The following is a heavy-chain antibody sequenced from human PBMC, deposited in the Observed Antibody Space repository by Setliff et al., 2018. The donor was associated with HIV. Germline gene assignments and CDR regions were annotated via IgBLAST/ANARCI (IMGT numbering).Heavy chain of an antibody. D-gene: IGHD3-16*01. J-gene: IGHJ3*02. CDR1: GFTFRNYG. CDR2: IRLDGSDK. V-gene: IGHV3-30*02. CDR3: AKGGMTNAAFNI. Sequence: TGGSLRLSCAASGFTFRNYGMHWVRQAPGKGLEWVAFIRLDGSDKFYADSVKGRFTISRDNSKNTLFLQMNSLRSEDTAVYYCAKGGMTNAAFNIWGPGTMVTVS.